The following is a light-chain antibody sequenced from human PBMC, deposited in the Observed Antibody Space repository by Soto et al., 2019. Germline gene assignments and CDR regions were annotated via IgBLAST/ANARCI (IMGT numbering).Light chain of an antibody. Sequence: QCVLTQPASVSGSPGQSITISCTGTSRDVGGYNYVSWYQQHPGKAPKLMIYDVSNRPSGVSSRFSGSKSGNTASLTISGLQAEDEADYFCSSYTSSSTLYVFGTGTKVTVL. CDR2: DVS. CDR1: SRDVGGYNY. CDR3: SSYTSSSTLYV. V-gene: IGLV2-14*01. J-gene: IGLJ1*01.